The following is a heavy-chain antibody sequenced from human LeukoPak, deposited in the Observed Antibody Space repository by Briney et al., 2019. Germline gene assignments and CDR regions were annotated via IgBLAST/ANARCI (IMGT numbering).Heavy chain of an antibody. CDR1: GFTFSSYG. CDR2: ISGSGGST. CDR3: AKVGSILWFGELSLYDAFDI. D-gene: IGHD3-10*01. J-gene: IGHJ3*02. V-gene: IGHV3-23*01. Sequence: SGGSLRLSCAASGFTFSSYGMHWVRQAPGKGLEWVSAISGSGGSTYYADSVKGRFTISRDNSKNTLYLQMNSLRAEDTAVYYCAKVGSILWFGELSLYDAFDIWGQGTMVTVSS.